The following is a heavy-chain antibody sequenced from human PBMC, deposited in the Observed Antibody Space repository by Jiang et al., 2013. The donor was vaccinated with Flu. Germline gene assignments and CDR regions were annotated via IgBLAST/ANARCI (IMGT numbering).Heavy chain of an antibody. J-gene: IGHJ4*02. V-gene: IGHV6-1*01. CDR2: TYYRSKWYL. CDR3: ASGPGDY. Sequence: PVRGLEWLGRTYYRSKWYLDYALSVQSRITINPDTSKNQFSLHLKSVTPEDSALYYCASGPGDYWGQGILVTVSS.